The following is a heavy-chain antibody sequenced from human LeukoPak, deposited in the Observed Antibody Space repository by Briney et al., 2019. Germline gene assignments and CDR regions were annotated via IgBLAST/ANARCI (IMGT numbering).Heavy chain of an antibody. Sequence: SETLSLTCAVSGYSISSSYYWGWIRQPPGKGLEWIGYVSDTGSTNYNPSLKSRVTISVDTSKNQFYLKLTSVTAADTAVYYCARTTTTFDDWGHGTLVTVSS. V-gene: IGHV4-61*01. D-gene: IGHD4-11*01. CDR2: VSDTGST. CDR1: GYSISSSYY. CDR3: ARTTTTFDD. J-gene: IGHJ4*01.